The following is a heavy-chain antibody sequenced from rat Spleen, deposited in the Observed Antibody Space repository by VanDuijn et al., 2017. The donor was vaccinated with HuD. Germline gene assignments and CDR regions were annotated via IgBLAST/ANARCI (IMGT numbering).Heavy chain of an antibody. Sequence: EVQLVESGGGLVQPGRSMKLSCTALGFTFSNYYIAWVRQAPAKGLEWVASISPSGGSTYYRDSVKGRFTISRNNAKSTLYLQMNSQRSEDTATSYCARDTNYYDYWGHGVMVTVAS. V-gene: IGHV5-25*01. CDR2: ISPSGGST. CDR1: GFTFSNYY. J-gene: IGHJ2*01. D-gene: IGHD2-1*01. CDR3: ARDTNYYDY.